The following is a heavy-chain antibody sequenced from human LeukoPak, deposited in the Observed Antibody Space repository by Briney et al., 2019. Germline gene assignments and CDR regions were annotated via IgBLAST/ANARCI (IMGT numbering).Heavy chain of an antibody. Sequence: SETLSLTCAVYGGSFSGYYWSWIRQPPGKGLEWIGEINHSGSTNYNPSPKSRVTISVDTSKNQFSLKLSSVTAADTAVYYCARGLDYCSGGSCYFDYWGQGTLVTVSS. J-gene: IGHJ4*02. CDR2: INHSGST. D-gene: IGHD2-15*01. CDR1: GGSFSGYY. CDR3: ARGLDYCSGGSCYFDY. V-gene: IGHV4-34*01.